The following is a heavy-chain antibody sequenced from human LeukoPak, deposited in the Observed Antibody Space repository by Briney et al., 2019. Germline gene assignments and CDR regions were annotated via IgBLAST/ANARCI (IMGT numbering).Heavy chain of an antibody. J-gene: IGHJ4*02. D-gene: IGHD5-24*01. Sequence: SETLSLTCTVSGDSISGNYWTWIRQPPGKGLEWIGYIYYSGSTNSNASLKSRVTISVDTSKNQFSLKLSSVTAADTAVYYCARLGDGDNLRYFDYWGQGTLVTVSS. CDR2: IYYSGST. CDR3: ARLGDGDNLRYFDY. V-gene: IGHV4-59*08. CDR1: GDSISGNY.